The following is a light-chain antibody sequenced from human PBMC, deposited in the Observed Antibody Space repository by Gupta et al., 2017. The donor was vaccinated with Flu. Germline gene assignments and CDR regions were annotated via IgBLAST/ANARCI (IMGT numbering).Light chain of an antibody. CDR2: DDS. CDR3: QVWDRSSDQVV. V-gene: IGLV3-21*02. Sequence: SYVLTQPPSVSVAPGQTATITCGGNNIGTKSVHWYQQKAGQAPVLLVYDDSDRPSGIPDRFSGSNSGNTATLTISRVEAGDEADYYCQVWDRSSDQVVFGGGTKLTVL. J-gene: IGLJ3*02. CDR1: NIGTKS.